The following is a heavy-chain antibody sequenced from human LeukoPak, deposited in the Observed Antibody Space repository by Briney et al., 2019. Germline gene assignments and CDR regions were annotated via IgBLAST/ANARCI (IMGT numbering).Heavy chain of an antibody. Sequence: PSETLSLTCTVSGGSIRSSSHYWSWLRQPAGRGLEWIGRIYSTGSTNYNPSLKSRVTMSVDTSKNHFSLKLRSVTAADTAVYFCARESPNIDYGEYSTPFDPWGQGTLVTVSS. CDR3: ARESPNIDYGEYSTPFDP. CDR2: IYSTGST. V-gene: IGHV4-61*02. D-gene: IGHD4/OR15-4a*01. CDR1: GGSIRSSSHY. J-gene: IGHJ5*02.